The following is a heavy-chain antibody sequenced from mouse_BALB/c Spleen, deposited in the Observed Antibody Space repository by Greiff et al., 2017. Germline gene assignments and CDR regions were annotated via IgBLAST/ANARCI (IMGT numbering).Heavy chain of an antibody. J-gene: IGHJ1*01. CDR3: ARRTTVARYFDV. D-gene: IGHD1-1*01. V-gene: IGHV3-8*02. Sequence: EVKVVESGPSLVKPSQTLSLTCSVTGDSITSGYWNWIRKFPGNKLEYMGYISYSGSTYYNPSLKSRISITRDTSKNQYYLQLNSVTTEDTATYYCARRTTVARYFDVWGAGTTVTVSS. CDR1: GDSITSGY. CDR2: ISYSGST.